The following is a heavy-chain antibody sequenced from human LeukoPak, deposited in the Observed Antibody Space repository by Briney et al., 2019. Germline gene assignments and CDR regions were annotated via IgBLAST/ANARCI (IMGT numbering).Heavy chain of an antibody. D-gene: IGHD2-8*01. CDR2: MNPNSGNT. V-gene: IGHV1-8*01. CDR1: GYTFTSYD. CDR3: ARREVSYYYYYGMDV. Sequence: ASVKVSCKASGYTFTSYDINWVRQATGQGLEWMGWMNPNSGNTGYAQKFQGRVTMTRNTSISTAYMELSSLRSEDTAVYYCARREVSYYYYYGMDVWGQGTTVTVSS. J-gene: IGHJ6*02.